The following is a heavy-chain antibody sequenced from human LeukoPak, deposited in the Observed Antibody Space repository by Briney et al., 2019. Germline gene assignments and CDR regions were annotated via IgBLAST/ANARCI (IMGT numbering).Heavy chain of an antibody. Sequence: GESLQISCKGSGYSFTSYWIGWVRQLPGKGLEWMGIIYPGDSDTRYSPSFQGQVTISADKSISTAYLQWSSLKASDTAMYYCARQVYYYDSSSYRSTTKPHFDYWGQGTLVTVSS. J-gene: IGHJ4*02. V-gene: IGHV5-51*01. CDR2: IYPGDSDT. CDR3: ARQVYYYDSSSYRSTTKPHFDY. D-gene: IGHD3-22*01. CDR1: GYSFTSYW.